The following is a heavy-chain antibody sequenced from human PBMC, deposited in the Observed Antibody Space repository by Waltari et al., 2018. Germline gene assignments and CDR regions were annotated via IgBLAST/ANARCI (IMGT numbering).Heavy chain of an antibody. V-gene: IGHV3-21*01. CDR1: GFTFSSYS. CDR3: ATHPKRSSASD. J-gene: IGHJ4*02. D-gene: IGHD6-6*01. CDR2: ISSSSRYR. Sequence: EVQLVESGGGLVKPGGSLRLSCAASGFTFSSYSMNCVRQAPGKGLEWVSAISSSSRYRYYADTVKGRVTITRDNAKNSLYLQMNSQRAEDTAVYYGATHPKRSSASDWGQGTLVTVSS.